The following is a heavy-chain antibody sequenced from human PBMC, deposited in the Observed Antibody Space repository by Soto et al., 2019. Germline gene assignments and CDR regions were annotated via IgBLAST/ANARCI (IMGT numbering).Heavy chain of an antibody. D-gene: IGHD4-17*01. CDR2: VYYRGRS. J-gene: IGHJ4*02. CDR1: GGSVTNSSYY. V-gene: IGHV4-39*01. CDR3: VSQRTTVPTQAYFDY. Sequence: SETLSLTCTVYGGSVTNSSYYWGWIRQSPGKGLEWIGSVYYRGRSYSKSSVKSRVTISVDTSKNRFSLSLNSVTASDTAVYFCVSQRTTVPTQAYFDYWGPGALVTVS.